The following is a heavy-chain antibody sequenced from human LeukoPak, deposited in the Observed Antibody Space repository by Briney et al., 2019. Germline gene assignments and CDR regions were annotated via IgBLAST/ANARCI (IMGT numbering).Heavy chain of an antibody. D-gene: IGHD5-12*01. V-gene: IGHV3-11*05. Sequence: SGGSLRLSCAASGFTLSDYYMSWIRQAPGKGLEWVSYISSGSSYTDYADSVKGRFTISRDNAKNSLNLQMNSLRAEDTAVYYCARDSGYSGYSDYWGQGTLVTVSS. J-gene: IGHJ4*02. CDR1: GFTLSDYY. CDR2: ISSGSSYT. CDR3: ARDSGYSGYSDY.